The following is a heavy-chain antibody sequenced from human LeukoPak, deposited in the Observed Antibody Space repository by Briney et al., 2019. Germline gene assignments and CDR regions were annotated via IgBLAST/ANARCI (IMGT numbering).Heavy chain of an antibody. CDR3: ARPARLYCSGGSCYAGYYGMDV. V-gene: IGHV3-30*02. J-gene: IGHJ6*02. CDR1: GFTFSRYG. Sequence: AGGSLRLSCAASGFTFSRYGMHWVRQAPGKGLEWVAFIRYDGSNKYYADSVKGRVTISRDNSKNTLYLQMNSLRAEDTAVYYCARPARLYCSGGSCYAGYYGMDVWGQGTTVTVSS. CDR2: IRYDGSNK. D-gene: IGHD2-15*01.